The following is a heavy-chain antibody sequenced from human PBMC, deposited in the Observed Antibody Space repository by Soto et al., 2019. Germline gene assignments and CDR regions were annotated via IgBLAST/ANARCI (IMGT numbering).Heavy chain of an antibody. D-gene: IGHD6-13*01. V-gene: IGHV4-34*01. CDR3: AADPIAAADLTRLFSPYYYGMDV. CDR1: GGSFSGYY. CDR2: INHSGST. J-gene: IGHJ6*02. Sequence: SETLSLTCAVYGGSFSGYYWSWIRQPPGKGLEWIGEINHSGSTNYNPSLKSRVTISVDTSKNQFSLKLSSVTAADTAVYYCAADPIAAADLTRLFSPYYYGMDVWGQGTTVTVSS.